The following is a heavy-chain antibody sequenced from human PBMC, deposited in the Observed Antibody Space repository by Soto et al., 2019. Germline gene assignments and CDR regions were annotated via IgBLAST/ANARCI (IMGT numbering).Heavy chain of an antibody. CDR1: GFTFSSYA. V-gene: IGHV3-64*01. CDR2: ISSNGGST. D-gene: IGHD3-3*01. CDR3: ARDSYYDFWSGYRLEWPGAGPYYYYYMDV. J-gene: IGHJ6*03. Sequence: GGSLRLSCAASGFTFSSYAMHWVRQAPGKGLEYVSAISSNGGSTYYANSVKGRFTISRDNSKNTLYLQMGSLRAEDMAVYYCARDSYYDFWSGYRLEWPGAGPYYYYYMDVWGKGTTVTVSS.